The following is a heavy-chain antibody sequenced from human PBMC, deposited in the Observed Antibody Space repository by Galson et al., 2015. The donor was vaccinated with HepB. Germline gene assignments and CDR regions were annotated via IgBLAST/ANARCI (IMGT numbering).Heavy chain of an antibody. V-gene: IGHV1-69*13. CDR3: ASTDDYGDFTPFY. CDR1: GGTFSSYA. D-gene: IGHD4-17*01. J-gene: IGHJ4*02. Sequence: SVKVSCKASGGTFSSYAISWVRQAPGQGLEWMGGIIPIFGTANYAQKFQGRVTITADESTSTAYMELSSLRSEDTAVYYCASTDDYGDFTPFYWGQGTLVTVSS. CDR2: IIPIFGTA.